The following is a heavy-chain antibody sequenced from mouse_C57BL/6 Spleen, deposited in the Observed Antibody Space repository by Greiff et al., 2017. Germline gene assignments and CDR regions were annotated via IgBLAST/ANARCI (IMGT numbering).Heavy chain of an antibody. CDR3: AWWAQATPQYYAIDD. V-gene: IGHV5-17*01. CDR2: ISSGSSTI. Sequence: EVMLVESGGGLVKPGGSLKLSCAASGFTFTDYGMHWVRQAPEKGLEWVAYISSGSSTINYADKVKGQVTLTRDNAKNTLFLQLTSLRCEDTAMYYCAWWAQATPQYYAIDDWGKGTSVTVSS. D-gene: IGHD3-2*02. CDR1: GFTFTDYG. J-gene: IGHJ4*01.